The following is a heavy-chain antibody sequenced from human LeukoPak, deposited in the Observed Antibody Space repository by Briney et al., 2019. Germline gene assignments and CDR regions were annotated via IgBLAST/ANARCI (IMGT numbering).Heavy chain of an antibody. CDR2: ISDNGRTK. V-gene: IGHV3-11*01. CDR3: ATVHFGYFTF. J-gene: IGHJ4*02. CDR1: GGSISSSNYY. D-gene: IGHD3-3*01. Sequence: NPSETLSLTCTVSGGSISSSNYYWGWIRQAPGKGLEWVSHISDNGRTKYYANSVQGRFTVSRDNAKNSLYLQMNSLRADDTAVYYCATVHFGYFTFWGQGTLVPVSS.